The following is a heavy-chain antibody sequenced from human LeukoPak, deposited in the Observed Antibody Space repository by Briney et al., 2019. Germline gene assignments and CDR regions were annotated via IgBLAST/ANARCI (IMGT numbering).Heavy chain of an antibody. CDR2: INPNSGGT. V-gene: IGHV1-2*02. D-gene: IGHD2-2*01. Sequence: ASVKVSCKASGYTFTGYYMHWVRQAPGQGLEWMGWINPNSGGTNYAQKFQGRVTMTRDTSISTAYMELSRLRSDDTAVYYCARVRGVVVPAPLYYYYYMDVWGKGTTVTISS. J-gene: IGHJ6*03. CDR1: GYTFTGYY. CDR3: ARVRGVVVPAPLYYYYYMDV.